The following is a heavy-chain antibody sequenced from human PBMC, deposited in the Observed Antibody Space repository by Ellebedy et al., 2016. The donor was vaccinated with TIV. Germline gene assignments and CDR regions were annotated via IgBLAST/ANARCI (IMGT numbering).Heavy chain of an antibody. D-gene: IGHD3-22*01. CDR3: ARGLYYYDSSGSGMYYFDY. J-gene: IGHJ4*02. CDR2: VYYSGNT. CDR1: GGSISSSPYY. V-gene: IGHV4-39*01. Sequence: SETLSLTCTVSGGSISSSPYYWGWIRQSPGKGLEWIGTVYYSGNTYYNPSLKSRVTISVDTSMNRFSLELSSVTAAATAVYYCARGLYYYDSSGSGMYYFDYWGQGTLVTVSS.